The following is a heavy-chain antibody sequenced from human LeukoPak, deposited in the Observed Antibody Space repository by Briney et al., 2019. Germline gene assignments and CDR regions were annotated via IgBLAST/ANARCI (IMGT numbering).Heavy chain of an antibody. CDR3: ARDGPAAGLYFDY. V-gene: IGHV3-7*01. CDR1: GFTFSSYW. J-gene: IGHJ4*02. D-gene: IGHD6-13*01. CDR2: IRQDGSEK. Sequence: GGSLRLSCAASGFTFSSYWMNWVRQAPGKGLEWVASIRQDGSEKYFVDSVKGRFTISRDNAKNSLYLQMNSLRAEDTAVYYCARDGPAAGLYFDYWGQGTLVTVSS.